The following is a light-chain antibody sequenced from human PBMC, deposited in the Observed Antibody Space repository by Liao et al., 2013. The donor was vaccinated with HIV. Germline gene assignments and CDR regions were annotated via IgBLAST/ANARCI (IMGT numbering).Light chain of an antibody. CDR1: SIGSKS. CDR3: QAWDSNSLYV. CDR2: QDS. V-gene: IGLV3-1*01. Sequence: SYVLTQSPSVSVAPGKTATISCGGDSIGSKSVHWYQQKPGQSPVLVIYQDSRRPSGIPARFSGSNSGNTATLTISGTQAMDEADYYCQAWDSNSLYVFGSGTKVTVL. J-gene: IGLJ1*01.